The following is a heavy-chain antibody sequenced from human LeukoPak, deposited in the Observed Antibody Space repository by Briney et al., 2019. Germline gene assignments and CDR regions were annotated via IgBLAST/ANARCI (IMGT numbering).Heavy chain of an antibody. Sequence: PSETLSLTCSVSGGSIISSSYYWSWIRQPAGKGLEWIGRIYTSGSTNYNPSPKSRVTMSVDTSKNQFSLKLSSVTAADTAVYYCARGGQGSGSWSFDYWGQGTLVTVSS. CDR1: GGSIISSSYY. D-gene: IGHD3-10*01. J-gene: IGHJ4*02. CDR2: IYTSGST. V-gene: IGHV4-61*02. CDR3: ARGGQGSGSWSFDY.